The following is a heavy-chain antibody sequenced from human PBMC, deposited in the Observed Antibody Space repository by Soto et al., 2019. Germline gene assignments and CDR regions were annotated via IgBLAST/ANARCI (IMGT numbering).Heavy chain of an antibody. D-gene: IGHD1-1*01. CDR2: ISSSGSTI. CDR3: ARVGTGTKPMEHYFDY. Sequence: GVSLRLSCAASGFTFSDYYMSWIRQAPGKWLEWVSYISSSGSTIYYADSVKGRFTISRDNAKNSLYLQMNSLRAEDTAVYYCARVGTGTKPMEHYFDYWGQGTLVTVSS. J-gene: IGHJ4*02. CDR1: GFTFSDYY. V-gene: IGHV3-11*01.